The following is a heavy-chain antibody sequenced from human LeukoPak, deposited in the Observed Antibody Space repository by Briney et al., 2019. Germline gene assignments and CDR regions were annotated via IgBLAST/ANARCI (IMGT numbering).Heavy chain of an antibody. Sequence: PGGSLRLSCAASGFTFSSYAMSWVRQAPGKGLEWVSAISGSGGSTYYADSVKGQFTISRDNSKNTLYLQMNSLRAEDTAVCYCARTYYDILTGYNPYFDYWGQGILVTVSS. CDR2: ISGSGGST. CDR1: GFTFSSYA. V-gene: IGHV3-23*01. CDR3: ARTYYDILTGYNPYFDY. J-gene: IGHJ4*02. D-gene: IGHD3-9*01.